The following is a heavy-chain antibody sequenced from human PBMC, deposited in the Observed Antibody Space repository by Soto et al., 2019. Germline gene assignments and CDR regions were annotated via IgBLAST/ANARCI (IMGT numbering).Heavy chain of an antibody. V-gene: IGHV3-48*03. J-gene: IGHJ4*02. CDR1: GFTFSSYE. Sequence: EVQLVESGGGLVQPGGSLRLSCAASGFTFSSYEMNWVRQAPGKGLEWVSYISSSGSTIYYADSVKGRFTISRDNAKNSLYLQMNSLRAEDTAVYYCASRPFGDYEDYWGQGAPVIVSS. CDR3: ASRPFGDYEDY. CDR2: ISSSGSTI. D-gene: IGHD4-17*01.